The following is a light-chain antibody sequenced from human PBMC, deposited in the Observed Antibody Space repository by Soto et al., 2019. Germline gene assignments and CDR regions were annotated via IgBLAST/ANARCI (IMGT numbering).Light chain of an antibody. CDR3: QHYENLPVT. V-gene: IGKV1-33*01. J-gene: IGKJ4*01. CDR2: DSS. CDR1: QDINNY. Sequence: DIQMTQSPSSLSASVGDRVTITCQASQDINNYLNWYQQKPGKAPKLLIYDSSNLHTGVPSRFSGSGSGTDFTFTISSLQPEDIATYYCQHYENLPVTFGGGTQVEIK.